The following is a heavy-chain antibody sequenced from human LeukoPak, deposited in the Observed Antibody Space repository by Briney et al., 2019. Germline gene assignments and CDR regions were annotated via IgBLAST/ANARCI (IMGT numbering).Heavy chain of an antibody. D-gene: IGHD3-9*01. J-gene: IGHJ4*02. CDR1: GYTFSGYY. V-gene: IGHV1-2*02. CDR3: ARHHPGYDLTGYYLGY. Sequence: ASVKVSCKTSGYTFSGYYIHWVRQTPGQGLEWMGWINPNTGGTNYARKFQGRVTMTRDMSIYTAYMDLSSLTSDDTAVYYCARHHPGYDLTGYYLGYWGQGTLVTVSS. CDR2: INPNTGGT.